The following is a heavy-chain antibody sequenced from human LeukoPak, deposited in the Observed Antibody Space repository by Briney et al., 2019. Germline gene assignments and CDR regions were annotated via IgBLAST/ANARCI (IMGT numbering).Heavy chain of an antibody. V-gene: IGHV4-59*01. CDR3: ARGYYDSSGYLISYNWFDP. CDR2: IYYSGST. CDR1: GGSIIHYY. D-gene: IGHD3-22*01. Sequence: SETLSLTCTVSGGSIIHYYWSWIRQPPGKGLEWIGYIYYSGSTNYNPSLKRRVTISVDTSKNQFSLKLSSVTAADTAVYYCARGYYDSSGYLISYNWFDPWGQGTLVTVSS. J-gene: IGHJ5*02.